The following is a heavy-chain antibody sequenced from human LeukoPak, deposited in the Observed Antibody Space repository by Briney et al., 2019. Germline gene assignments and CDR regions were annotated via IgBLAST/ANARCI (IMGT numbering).Heavy chain of an antibody. Sequence: KPSETLSLTCTVSGGSISSSSYYWGWIRQPPGKGLEWIGSIYYSGSTYYNPSLKSRVTISVDTSKNQFSLKLSSVTAADTAVYYCAREHCSSTSCYLGVLARGTVWPVYYYMDVWGKGTTVTVSS. D-gene: IGHD2-2*01. CDR1: GGSISSSSYY. CDR2: IYYSGST. V-gene: IGHV4-39*07. J-gene: IGHJ6*03. CDR3: AREHCSSTSCYLGVLARGTVWPVYYYMDV.